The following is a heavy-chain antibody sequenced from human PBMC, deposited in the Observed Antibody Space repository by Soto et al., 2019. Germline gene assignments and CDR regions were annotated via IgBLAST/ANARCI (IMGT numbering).Heavy chain of an antibody. CDR3: AGPPELTRIYYYYGMDV. J-gene: IGHJ6*02. CDR2: IIPIFGTA. D-gene: IGHD1-7*01. V-gene: IGHV1-69*12. CDR1: GGTFSSYA. Sequence: QVQLVQSGAEVKKPGSSVKVSCKASGGTFSSYAISWVRQAPGQGLEWMGGIIPIFGTANYEQKFQGRVTITADESTSTAYMELSSLRSEDTAVYYCAGPPELTRIYYYYGMDVWGQGTTVTVSS.